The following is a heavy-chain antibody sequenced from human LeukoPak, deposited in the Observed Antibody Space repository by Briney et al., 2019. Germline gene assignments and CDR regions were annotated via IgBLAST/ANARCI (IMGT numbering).Heavy chain of an antibody. CDR3: TTEWAEYYYDSSGSRPPFDY. J-gene: IGHJ4*02. CDR1: GFTFSNAW. V-gene: IGHV3-15*01. Sequence: GGSLRLSCAVSGFTFSNAWMSWVRQAPGKGLEWVGRIKSKTDGGTTDYAAPVKGRFTISRDDSKNTLYLQMNSLKTEDTAVYYCTTEWAEYYYDSSGSRPPFDYWGQGTLVTVSS. D-gene: IGHD3-22*01. CDR2: IKSKTDGGTT.